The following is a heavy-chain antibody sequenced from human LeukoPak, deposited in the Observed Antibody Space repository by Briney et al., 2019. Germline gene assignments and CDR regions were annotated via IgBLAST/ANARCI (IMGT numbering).Heavy chain of an antibody. V-gene: IGHV4-4*02. D-gene: IGHD1-1*01. CDR1: GGSISSSDW. CDR3: ARDASLQMGAFDV. Sequence: PSGTLSLTCAVSGGSISSSDWWTWVRQPPGEGLEWIGEIYHSGSTKHNPSLKSRVTISVDKSKNQFSLKVSSVTAADTAVYYCARDASLQMGAFDVWGQGTMVTVSS. CDR2: IYHSGST. J-gene: IGHJ3*01.